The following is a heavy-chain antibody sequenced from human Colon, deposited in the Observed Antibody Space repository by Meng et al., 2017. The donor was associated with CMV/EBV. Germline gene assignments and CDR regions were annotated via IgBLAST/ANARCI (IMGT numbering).Heavy chain of an antibody. V-gene: IGHV3-23*01. J-gene: IGHJ4*02. D-gene: IGHD3-22*01. Sequence: AYGFTLQNYGMRGGGQAIEKCMEWIYAISGRGHRNIFYAESVKGRFAISRDNFENTLYLQMNSLRVEDTALYYCATRTIGSAYSGGQGTLVTVSS. CDR2: ISGRGHRNI. CDR3: ATRTIGSAYS. CDR1: GFTLQNYG.